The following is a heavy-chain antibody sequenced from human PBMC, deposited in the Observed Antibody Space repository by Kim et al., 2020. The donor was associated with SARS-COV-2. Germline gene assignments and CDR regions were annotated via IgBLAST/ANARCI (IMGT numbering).Heavy chain of an antibody. D-gene: IGHD3-22*01. J-gene: IGHJ5*02. V-gene: IGHV3-23*01. CDR3: AKGFNYYDSSGYYH. Sequence: TVKGRLTISRNNSKNTLYLQMNSLGAENTAVYYCAKGFNYYDSSGYYHWGQGTLVTVSS.